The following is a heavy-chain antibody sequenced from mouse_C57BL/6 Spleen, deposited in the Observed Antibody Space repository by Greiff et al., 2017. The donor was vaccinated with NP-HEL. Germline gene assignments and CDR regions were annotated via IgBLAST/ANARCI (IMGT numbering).Heavy chain of an antibody. D-gene: IGHD2-4*01. V-gene: IGHV1-42*01. CDR1: GYSFTGYY. J-gene: IGHJ2*01. CDR3: ARKIKPYYFDY. Sequence: VQLQQSGPELVKPGASVKISCKASGYSFTGYYMNWVKQSPEKSLEWIGEINPSTGGTTYNQKFKAKATLTVDKSSSTAYMQLKSLTSEDSAVYYCARKIKPYYFDYWGQGTTLTVCS. CDR2: INPSTGGT.